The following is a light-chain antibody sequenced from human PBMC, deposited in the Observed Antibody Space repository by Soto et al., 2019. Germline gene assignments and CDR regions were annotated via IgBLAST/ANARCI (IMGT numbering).Light chain of an antibody. J-gene: IGLJ3*02. V-gene: IGLV6-57*04. CDR3: QSYDSPKEV. Sequence: LTQPHSVSESPGKTVTISCTRRSGRVASNYVQWYQQRPGSAPTTVIFEDDQRPSGVPDRFSGSIDSSSNSAFLTISGLKTEDEADYYCQSYDSPKEVFGGGTQLTVL. CDR1: SGRVASNY. CDR2: EDD.